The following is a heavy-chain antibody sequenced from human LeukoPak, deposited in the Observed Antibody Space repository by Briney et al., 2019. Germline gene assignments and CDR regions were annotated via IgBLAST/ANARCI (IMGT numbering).Heavy chain of an antibody. Sequence: PSETLSLTCTVSGGSISSYYWSWIRQPPGKGLEWIGYVYYSGSTNYNPSLQSRVTISVDTSKNQFSLGLTSVTAADTAVYFCARNHGGYYYYGVDVWGQGTTVIVSS. CDR3: ARNHGGYYYYGVDV. D-gene: IGHD3-16*01. V-gene: IGHV4-59*01. CDR1: GGSISSYY. J-gene: IGHJ6*02. CDR2: VYYSGST.